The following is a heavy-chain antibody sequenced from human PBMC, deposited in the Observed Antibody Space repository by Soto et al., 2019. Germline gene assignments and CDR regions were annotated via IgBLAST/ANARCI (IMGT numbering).Heavy chain of an antibody. V-gene: IGHV3-53*01. CDR3: ARERLYGPASA. J-gene: IGHJ4*02. CDR1: GITVRSNY. CDR2: IYNGGST. Sequence: GGSLRLSCAASGITVRSNYMSWVRQAPGKGLEWVSVIYNGGSTSYADSVKGRFTISRDNSKNTVYLQMNSLRAEDTAVYYCARERLYGPASAWGQGTLVTVSS. D-gene: IGHD3-10*01.